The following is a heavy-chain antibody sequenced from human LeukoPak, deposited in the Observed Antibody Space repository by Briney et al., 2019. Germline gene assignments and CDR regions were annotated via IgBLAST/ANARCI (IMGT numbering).Heavy chain of an antibody. Sequence: SETLSLTCAVYGGSFSGYYWSWIRQPPGKGLEWIGSIYYSGSTYYNPSLKSRVTISVDMSKNQFSLKLSSVTAADTAVYYCARLRRHYDSSQPDYWGQGTLVTVSS. J-gene: IGHJ4*02. CDR2: IYYSGST. D-gene: IGHD3-22*01. CDR3: ARLRRHYDSSQPDY. V-gene: IGHV4-34*01. CDR1: GGSFSGYY.